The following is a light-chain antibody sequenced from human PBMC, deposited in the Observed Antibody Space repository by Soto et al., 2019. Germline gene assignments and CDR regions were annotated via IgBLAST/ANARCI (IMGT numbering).Light chain of an antibody. CDR1: QTARHSDGRTY. Sequence: DIVMTQIPLSLSVTPGRAASISCKSSQTARHSDGRTYLYWYRQKPGQPPHLLIYEVSNRFSGVPGRLRGSGSGTDFTLNISRVEAEDVGVYYCMQNIDLPPTFGQGTKLEIK. CDR3: MQNIDLPPT. CDR2: EVS. J-gene: IGKJ2*01. V-gene: IGKV2D-29*01.